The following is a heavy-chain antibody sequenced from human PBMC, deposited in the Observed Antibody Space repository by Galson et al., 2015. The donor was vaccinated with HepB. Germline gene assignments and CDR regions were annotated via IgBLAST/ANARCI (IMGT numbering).Heavy chain of an antibody. J-gene: IGHJ5*02. CDR3: AHKSHPLRFLEWGPAIWFDP. V-gene: IGHV2-5*02. D-gene: IGHD3-3*01. CDR1: GFSLSTSGVG. CDR2: IYWDDDK. Sequence: PALVKPTQTLTLTCTFSGFSLSTSGVGVGWIRQPPGKALEWLALIYWDDDKRYSPSLKSRLTITKDTSKNQVVLTMTNMDPVDTATYYCAHKSHPLRFLEWGPAIWFDPWGQGTLVTVSS.